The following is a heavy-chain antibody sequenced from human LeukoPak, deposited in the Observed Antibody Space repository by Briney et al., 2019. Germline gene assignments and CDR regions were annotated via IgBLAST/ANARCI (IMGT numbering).Heavy chain of an antibody. D-gene: IGHD4-17*01. CDR1: GYIFSTYW. V-gene: IGHV5-51*01. J-gene: IGHJ1*01. CDR2: IYPGDSET. CDR3: ARLHGDYAYFQP. Sequence: GESLKISCKGSGYIFSTYWIAWVRHMPGKGLEWMGVIYPGDSETRYSPSFQGQVTISADKSISTAYLQWSSLKASDTAMYYCARLHGDYAYFQPWGQGTLVTVSS.